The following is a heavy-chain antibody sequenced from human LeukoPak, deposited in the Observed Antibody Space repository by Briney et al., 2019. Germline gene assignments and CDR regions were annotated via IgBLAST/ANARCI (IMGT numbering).Heavy chain of an antibody. J-gene: IGHJ4*02. Sequence: GGSLRLSCAASGFNFSSYAMNWVRQAPGKGLEWVSYINHNGKIIYYADSVKGRFTISRDNAKNSLYLQMNSLRDEDTAVYYCARDNDWAFDYWGQGTLVTVSS. CDR2: INHNGKII. CDR3: ARDNDWAFDY. V-gene: IGHV3-48*02. D-gene: IGHD3-9*01. CDR1: GFNFSSYA.